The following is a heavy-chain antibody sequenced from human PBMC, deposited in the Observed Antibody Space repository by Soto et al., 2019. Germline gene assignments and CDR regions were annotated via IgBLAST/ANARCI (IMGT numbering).Heavy chain of an antibody. Sequence: QVQLQESGSGLVKPSQTLSLTCTVSGGSISNDNYYWSWIRQLPGKGLEWIGYIKNSGSTYYNPSLKSPATISRDPSKNQFSLRLTSVSAADTAVYYCARAMANYFDFWGQGTLVIVSS. V-gene: IGHV4-31*01. J-gene: IGHJ4*02. CDR2: IKNSGST. CDR3: ARAMANYFDF. CDR1: GGSISNDNYY.